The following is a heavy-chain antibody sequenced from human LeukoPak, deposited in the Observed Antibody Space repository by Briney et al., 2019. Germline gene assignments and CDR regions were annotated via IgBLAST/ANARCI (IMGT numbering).Heavy chain of an antibody. Sequence: ASVKVSCKASGYSFSSYGISWVRQAPGQGLEWMGWISAYNGNTNYAQKLQGRVTMTTDTSTSTAYMELRSLRSDDTAVYYCARREGCSGGSCYSVAFDIWGQETMVTVSS. CDR3: ARREGCSGGSCYSVAFDI. V-gene: IGHV1-18*01. CDR1: GYSFSSYG. J-gene: IGHJ3*02. D-gene: IGHD2-15*01. CDR2: ISAYNGNT.